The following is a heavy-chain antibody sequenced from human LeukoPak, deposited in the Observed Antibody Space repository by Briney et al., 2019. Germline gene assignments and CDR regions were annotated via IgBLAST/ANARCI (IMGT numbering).Heavy chain of an antibody. CDR3: ARADIVATIRFDN. J-gene: IGHJ4*02. Sequence: ASVKVSCKASGYIITIYHMHWVRQAPGQGPEWIGIINPSGGSTSYARKFQGRVTWTRDTSTSTVYMELSSLRSEDTAVYYCARADIVATIRFDNWGQGTLVTVSS. CDR2: INPSGGST. CDR1: GYIITIYH. D-gene: IGHD5-12*01. V-gene: IGHV1-46*01.